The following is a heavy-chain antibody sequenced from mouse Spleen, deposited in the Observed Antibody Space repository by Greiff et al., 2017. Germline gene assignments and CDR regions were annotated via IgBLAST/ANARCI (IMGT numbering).Heavy chain of an antibody. Sequence: EVQLQESGPGLVKPSQSLSLTCSVTGYSITSGYYWNWIRQFPGNKLEWMGYISYDGSNNYNPSLKNRISITRDTSKNQFFLKLNSVTTEDTATYYCARGGSSPAWFAYWGQGTLVTVSA. D-gene: IGHD1-1*01. CDR1: GYSITSGYY. CDR3: ARGGSSPAWFAY. V-gene: IGHV3-6*01. CDR2: ISYDGSN. J-gene: IGHJ3*01.